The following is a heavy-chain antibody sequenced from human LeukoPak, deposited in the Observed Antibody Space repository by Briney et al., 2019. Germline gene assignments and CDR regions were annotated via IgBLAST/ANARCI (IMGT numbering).Heavy chain of an antibody. Sequence: SETLSLTCTVSGDSISGHYWSWIRQPPGKGLEWMGFFFEVGSTNYKSSLESRVTMSVDTSKNQFSLKLRSVTAADTAVYYCARVLQNYYHLDVWGTGTTVTVSS. V-gene: IGHV4-59*11. CDR3: ARVLQNYYHLDV. CDR2: FFEVGST. D-gene: IGHD2/OR15-2a*01. J-gene: IGHJ6*03. CDR1: GDSISGHY.